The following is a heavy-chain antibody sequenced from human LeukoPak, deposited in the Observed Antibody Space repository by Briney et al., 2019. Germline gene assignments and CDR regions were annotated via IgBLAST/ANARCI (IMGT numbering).Heavy chain of an antibody. Sequence: GGSLRLSWAASGLTVSSNYMSWVRQAPGKGLEWVSVIYSGGSTYYADSVKGRFTISRDNSKNTLYLQMNSLRAEDTAVYYCARDGLESSSSDFGYWGQGTLVTVSS. J-gene: IGHJ4*02. V-gene: IGHV3-53*01. D-gene: IGHD6-6*01. CDR2: IYSGGST. CDR1: GLTVSSNY. CDR3: ARDGLESSSSDFGY.